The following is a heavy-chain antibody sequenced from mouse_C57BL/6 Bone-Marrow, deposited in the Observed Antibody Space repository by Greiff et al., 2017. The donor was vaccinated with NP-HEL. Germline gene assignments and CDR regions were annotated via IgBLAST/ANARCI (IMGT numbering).Heavy chain of an antibody. J-gene: IGHJ2*01. CDR3: TIHYYGSSYGY. CDR2: IYPGNSDT. CDR1: GYTFTSYW. D-gene: IGHD1-1*01. Sequence: VQLQQSGTVLARPGASVKMSCKTSGYTFTSYWMHWVKQRPGQGLEWIGAIYPGNSDTSYNQKFKGKAKLTAVTSASTAYMELSSLTNEDSAVYYCTIHYYGSSYGYWGQGTTLTVSS. V-gene: IGHV1-5*01.